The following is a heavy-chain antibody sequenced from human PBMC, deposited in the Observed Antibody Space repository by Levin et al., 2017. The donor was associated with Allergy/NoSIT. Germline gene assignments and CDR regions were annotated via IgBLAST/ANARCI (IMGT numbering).Heavy chain of an antibody. Sequence: GSGPTLVKPTETLTLTCTVSGFSLSNARMGVSWIRQPPGKALEWLAHIFSNDEKSYSTSLKSRLTISKDTSKSQVVLTMTNMDPVDTATYYCARTYSSDPTYYFDYWGQGTLVTVSS. CDR3: ARTYSSDPTYYFDY. J-gene: IGHJ4*02. D-gene: IGHD6-19*01. V-gene: IGHV2-26*01. CDR1: GFSLSNARMG. CDR2: IFSNDEK.